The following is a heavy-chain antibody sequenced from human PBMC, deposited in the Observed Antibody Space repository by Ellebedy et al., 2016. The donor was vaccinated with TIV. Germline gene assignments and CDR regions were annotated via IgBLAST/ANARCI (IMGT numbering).Heavy chain of an antibody. D-gene: IGHD3-10*01. CDR1: GFTVSSNY. V-gene: IGHV3-66*01. Sequence: GESLKISXAASGFTVSSNYMSWVRQAPGKGLEWVSVIYSGGSTYYADSVKGRFTISRDNSKNTLYLQMNSLRAEDTAVYYCARAMVRGTLDYWGQGTLVTVSS. J-gene: IGHJ4*02. CDR2: IYSGGST. CDR3: ARAMVRGTLDY.